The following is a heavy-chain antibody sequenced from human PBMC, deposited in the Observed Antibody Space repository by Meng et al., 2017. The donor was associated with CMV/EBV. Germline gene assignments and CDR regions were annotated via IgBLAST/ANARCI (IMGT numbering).Heavy chain of an antibody. CDR1: GFTFSSYA. Sequence: GGSLRLSCAAYGFTFSSYAMHWVRQAPGKGLEWVAVISYDGSNKYYADSVKGRFTISRDNSKNTLYLQMNSLGAEDTAVYYCARDITPSPVNYYYYYGMDVWGQGTTVTVSS. CDR3: ARDITPSPVNYYYYYGMDV. V-gene: IGHV3-30-3*01. J-gene: IGHJ6*02. CDR2: ISYDGSNK. D-gene: IGHD3-16*02.